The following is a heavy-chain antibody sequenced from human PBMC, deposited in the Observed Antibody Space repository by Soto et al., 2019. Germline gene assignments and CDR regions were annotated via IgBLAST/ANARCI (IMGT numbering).Heavy chain of an antibody. CDR3: ARGGYCTGGTCYGSYYYHMDV. J-gene: IGHJ6*03. D-gene: IGHD2-15*01. V-gene: IGHV3-13*01. CDR1: GFTFSSYD. CDR2: IGAEGDT. Sequence: EVQLVESGGGLVQPGGSLRLSCATSGFTFSSYDIHWVRQATGKGLEWVSGIGAEGDTYYPRSVKGRFTISRENAKNSLYLQMNSLRAGDTAVYYCARGGYCTGGTCYGSYYYHMDVWGKGTTVTVSS.